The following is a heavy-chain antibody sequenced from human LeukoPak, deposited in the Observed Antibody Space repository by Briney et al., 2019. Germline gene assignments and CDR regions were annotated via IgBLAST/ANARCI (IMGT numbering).Heavy chain of an antibody. V-gene: IGHV3-21*01. CDR3: ARAEPYYDILTGYYGPLQFDY. J-gene: IGHJ4*02. Sequence: PGGSLRLSCAASGFTFSSYSMNWVRQAPGKGLEWVSSISSSSSYIYYADSVKGRFTISRDNAKNSLYLQMNSLRAEDTAVYYCARAEPYYDILTGYYGPLQFDYWGQGTLVTVSS. CDR1: GFTFSSYS. CDR2: ISSSSSYI. D-gene: IGHD3-9*01.